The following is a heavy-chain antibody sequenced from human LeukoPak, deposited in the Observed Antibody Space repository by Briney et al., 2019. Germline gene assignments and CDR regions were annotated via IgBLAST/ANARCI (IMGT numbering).Heavy chain of an antibody. CDR1: GGSFSGYY. CDR2: INHSRST. CDR3: ARLGQQLAQDY. J-gene: IGHJ4*02. D-gene: IGHD6-13*01. Sequence: SETLSLTCAVYGGSFSGYYWSWIRQPPGKGLEWIGEINHSRSTNYDPSLKSRVTISVDTSKNQFSLKLSSVTAADTAVYYCARLGQQLAQDYWGQGTLVTVSS. V-gene: IGHV4-34*01.